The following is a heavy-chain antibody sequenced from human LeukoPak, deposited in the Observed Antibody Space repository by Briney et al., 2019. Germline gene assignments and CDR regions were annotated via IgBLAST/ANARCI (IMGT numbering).Heavy chain of an antibody. CDR2: TKQDDSEK. D-gene: IGHD3-22*01. CDR1: GFTFSSYW. Sequence: GGSLRLSCVASGFTFSSYWMTWVRQAPGKGLEWVANTKQDDSEKYYVDSVKGRFSISRDNAKNSLYLQMNSLRVEDTAVYYCARGFDSRFFNDWGQGTLVTVSS. CDR3: ARGFDSRFFND. J-gene: IGHJ4*02. V-gene: IGHV3-7*01.